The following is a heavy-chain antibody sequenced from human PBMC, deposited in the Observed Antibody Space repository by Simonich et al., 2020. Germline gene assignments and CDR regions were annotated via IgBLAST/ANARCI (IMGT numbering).Heavy chain of an antibody. CDR3: ARHDRWLQFYFDY. V-gene: IGHV4-59*08. CDR2: SKYRGST. Sequence: QVQLQESGPGRVKPSETLSLPCTVSGGSISSYYWSWFRRPPGKGLEWIGYSKYRGSTNYTPSLKSRVTISVDTSKNQFSLKLSSVTAADTAVYYCARHDRWLQFYFDYWGQGTLVTVSS. J-gene: IGHJ4*02. D-gene: IGHD5-12*01. CDR1: GGSISSYY.